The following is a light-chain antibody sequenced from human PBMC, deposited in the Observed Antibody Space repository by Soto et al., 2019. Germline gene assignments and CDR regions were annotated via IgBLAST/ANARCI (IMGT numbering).Light chain of an antibody. V-gene: IGLV1-51*01. CDR2: DNN. Sequence: QSVLTQPPSVSAASGQKVTISCSGSSSNIGNNYVSWYQQLPGTAPKLLIYDNNKRPSGIPDRFSGSKSGTSATLGITGLQTEDEADYYCGTWDSSLSAVVFGGGTKVTVL. CDR1: SSNIGNNY. CDR3: GTWDSSLSAVV. J-gene: IGLJ2*01.